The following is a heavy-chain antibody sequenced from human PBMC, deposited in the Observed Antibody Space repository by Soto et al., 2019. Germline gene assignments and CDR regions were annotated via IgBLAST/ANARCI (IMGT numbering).Heavy chain of an antibody. V-gene: IGHV4-59*01. J-gene: IGHJ4*02. CDR2: IYYSGST. CDR1: GGSMTNYY. CDR3: ERLSRLLWPRFDS. Sequence: PSETMSLTSWGSGGSMTNYYWIWIRQLPGKGLEYIGYIYYSGSTNYNSSLKSRVTISLDTSKSQCSLKLRSLTAADTAVYFRERLSRLLWPRFDSWGQGTLVTVPA. D-gene: IGHD2-21*02.